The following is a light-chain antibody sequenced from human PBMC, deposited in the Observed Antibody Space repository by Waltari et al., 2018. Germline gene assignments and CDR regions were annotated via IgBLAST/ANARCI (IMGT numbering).Light chain of an antibody. Sequence: QSLLTQPPSASATPGQRVTVSCSGSNSNIGSNTVNWYQQVPGTAPKLLIYSNNYRSPGVPDRFSGCKSGTSASLAISVLQSEDDADYYCATWDDSLTALVFGGGTKLTVL. J-gene: IGLJ3*02. CDR1: NSNIGSNT. CDR2: SNN. CDR3: ATWDDSLTALV. V-gene: IGLV1-44*01.